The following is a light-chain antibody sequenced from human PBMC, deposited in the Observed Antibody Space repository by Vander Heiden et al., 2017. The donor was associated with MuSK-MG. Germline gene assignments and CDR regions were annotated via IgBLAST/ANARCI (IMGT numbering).Light chain of an antibody. CDR3: HQYDSTPLT. CDR1: QSVLYSSNNKNY. J-gene: IGKJ4*01. V-gene: IGKV4-1*01. CDR2: WAS. Sequence: DIVMTQSPDSLAVSLGERATINCKSSQSVLYSSNNKNYLAWYQQKPGQPPKLLIYWASTRESGVPDRFSGSGSGTDFTLTISSLQAEDVAVYYCHQYDSTPLTFGGRTKEELK.